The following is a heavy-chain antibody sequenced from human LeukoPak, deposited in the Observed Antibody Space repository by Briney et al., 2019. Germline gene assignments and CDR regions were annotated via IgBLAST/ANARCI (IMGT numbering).Heavy chain of an antibody. CDR2: INPDGSTT. Sequence: ETLSLTCTVSGGSISSSSYYWGWIRQPPGKGLEWVSRINPDGSTTSYADSVKGRFTISRDSAKNTLYLQMNSLRAEDTAVYYCARVSVGRYYFDNWGQGTPVTVS. J-gene: IGHJ4*02. D-gene: IGHD3-3*02. CDR1: GGSISSSSYY. V-gene: IGHV3-74*01. CDR3: ARVSVGRYYFDN.